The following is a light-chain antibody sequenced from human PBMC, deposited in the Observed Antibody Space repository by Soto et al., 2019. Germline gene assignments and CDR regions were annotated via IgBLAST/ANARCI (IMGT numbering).Light chain of an antibody. CDR2: RNN. CDR1: SSNIGSNY. CDR3: AAWDDSLSGGM. V-gene: IGLV1-47*01. Sequence: QSVLTQLPSASGTPGQRVTISCSGSSSNIGSNYVYWYQQLPGTAPKLLIYRNNQRPSGVPDRISGSKSGTSASLAISGLRSEDEADYYCAAWDDSLSGGMFGGGTQLTVL. J-gene: IGLJ7*01.